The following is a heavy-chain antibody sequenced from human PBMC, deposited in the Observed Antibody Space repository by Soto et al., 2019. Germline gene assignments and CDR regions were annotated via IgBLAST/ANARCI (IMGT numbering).Heavy chain of an antibody. J-gene: IGHJ6*02. Sequence: SETLSLTCAVYGGSFSGYYWSWIRQPPGKGLEWIGEINHSGSTNYNPSLKSRVTISVDTSKNQFSLKLSSVTAADTAVYYCARAAMVYYYYYYGMDVRGQGTTVTVSS. CDR3: ARAAMVYYYYYYGMDV. V-gene: IGHV4-34*01. CDR2: INHSGST. CDR1: GGSFSGYY. D-gene: IGHD5-18*01.